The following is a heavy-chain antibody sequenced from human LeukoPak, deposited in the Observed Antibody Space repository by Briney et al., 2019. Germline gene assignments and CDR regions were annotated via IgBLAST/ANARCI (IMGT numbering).Heavy chain of an antibody. CDR2: IHYSGST. CDR3: ARHEEGIYDYVWGSYRRGAMRD. CDR1: GGSISSYY. D-gene: IGHD3-16*02. J-gene: IGHJ4*02. V-gene: IGHV4-59*08. Sequence: ASETLSLTCTVSGGSISSYYWNWIRQPPGKGLEWIGCIHYSGSTNYNPSLKSRVTISVDTSKNQFSLQLSSVTAADTAVYYCARHEEGIYDYVWGSYRRGAMRDWGQGTLVTVSS.